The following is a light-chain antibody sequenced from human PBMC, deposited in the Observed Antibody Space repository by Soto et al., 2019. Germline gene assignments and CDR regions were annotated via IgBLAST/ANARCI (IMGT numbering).Light chain of an antibody. CDR3: QQVNTYT. CDR1: LGISTY. CDR2: AAY. J-gene: IGKJ3*01. Sequence: DIQLTQSPSFLSASVGDRVTITCRASLGISTYLAWYQQKPGKAPNLLIYAAYTLQRGFPSRFSCSGSGTEFTLTIRSLQPEDFATYYCQQVNTYTFGPGTKVDIK. V-gene: IGKV1-9*01.